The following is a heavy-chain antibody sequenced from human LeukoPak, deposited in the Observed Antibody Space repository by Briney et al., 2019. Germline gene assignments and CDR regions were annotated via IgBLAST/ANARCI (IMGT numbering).Heavy chain of an antibody. D-gene: IGHD6-13*01. J-gene: IGHJ3*02. CDR2: INPNSGGT. CDR3: AGQQLVLDAFDI. CDR1: GYTFTGYY. V-gene: IGHV1-2*02. Sequence: ASVKVSCKASGYTFTGYYVHWVRQAPGQGLEWMGWINPNSGGTNYAQKFQGRVTMTRDTSISTAYMELSRLRSDDTAVYYCAGQQLVLDAFDIWGQGTMVTVSS.